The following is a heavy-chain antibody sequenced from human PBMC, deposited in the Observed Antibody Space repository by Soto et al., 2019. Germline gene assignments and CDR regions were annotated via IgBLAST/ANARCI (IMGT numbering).Heavy chain of an antibody. Sequence: QGQLVQSGGEVKKPGASVKVSCKASGYTFSRYGISWVRQAPGQGLEWMGWISGYNGDTNYAQKFQGRVNMNIDTSTTTAYMELRGLTSDDTAIYYCAKNGQPPYYYYGLDVWGQGTTVTVSS. J-gene: IGHJ6*02. D-gene: IGHD2-8*01. CDR2: ISGYNGDT. CDR1: GYTFSRYG. CDR3: AKNGQPPYYYYGLDV. V-gene: IGHV1-18*01.